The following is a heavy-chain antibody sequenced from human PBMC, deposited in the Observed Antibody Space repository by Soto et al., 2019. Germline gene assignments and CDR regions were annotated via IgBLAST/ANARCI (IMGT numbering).Heavy chain of an antibody. CDR3: AKARRTPTTDVDH. CDR1: GFSFKHYA. V-gene: IGHV3-23*01. CDR2: VSGRGTDS. J-gene: IGHJ4*02. D-gene: IGHD1-7*01. Sequence: VQLLESGGGLVQPGGYLRLYCAASGFSFKHYAMSWVRQAPVKGLEWVSAVSGRGTDSFYTTSVKGRFTIYRDQSNNPGYLKMGGLRAENTAVYYCAKARRTPTTDVDHLGQGTLFTVSS.